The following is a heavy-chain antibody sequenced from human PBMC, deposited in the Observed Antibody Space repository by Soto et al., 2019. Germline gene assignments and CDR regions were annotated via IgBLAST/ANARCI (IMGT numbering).Heavy chain of an antibody. Sequence: ASVKVSCKASGGTFSSYAISWVRQAPGQGLEWMGGIIPIFGTANYAQKFQGRVTITADESTSTAYMELSSLRSEDTAVYYCARDDSSSWYAPGQNYYYGMDVWGQGTTVTVSS. J-gene: IGHJ6*02. CDR1: GGTFSSYA. D-gene: IGHD6-13*01. V-gene: IGHV1-69*13. CDR2: IIPIFGTA. CDR3: ARDDSSSWYAPGQNYYYGMDV.